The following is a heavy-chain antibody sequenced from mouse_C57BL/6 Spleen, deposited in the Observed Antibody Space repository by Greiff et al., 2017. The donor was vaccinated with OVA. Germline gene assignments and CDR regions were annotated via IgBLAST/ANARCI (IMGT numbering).Heavy chain of an antibody. V-gene: IGHV3-1*01. Sequence: EVKLQESGPGMVKPSQSLSLTCTVTGYSITSGYDWHWIRHFPGNKLEWMGYISYSGSTNYNPSLKSRISITHDTSKNHFFLKLNSVTTEDTATYYCARGDYYGSSYFDYWGQGTTLTVSA. D-gene: IGHD1-1*01. J-gene: IGHJ2*01. CDR1: GYSITSGYD. CDR3: ARGDYYGSSYFDY. CDR2: ISYSGST.